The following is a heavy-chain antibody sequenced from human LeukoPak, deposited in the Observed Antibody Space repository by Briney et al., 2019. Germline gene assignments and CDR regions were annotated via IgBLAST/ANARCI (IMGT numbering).Heavy chain of an antibody. J-gene: IGHJ4*02. Sequence: ASVKVSCKASGGTFSSYAISWVRQAPGQGLEWMGRIIPIFGIANYAQKFQGRVTITADKSTSTAYMELSSLRSEDTAVYYCARDSSGKTGTNLDHWGQETLVTVSS. V-gene: IGHV1-69*04. CDR2: IIPIFGIA. CDR3: ARDSSGKTGTNLDH. CDR1: GGTFSSYA. D-gene: IGHD1-14*01.